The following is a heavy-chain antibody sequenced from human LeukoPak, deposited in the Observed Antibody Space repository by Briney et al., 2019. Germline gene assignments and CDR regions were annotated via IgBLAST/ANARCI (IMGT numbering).Heavy chain of an antibody. CDR1: GFTVSSNY. D-gene: IGHD5-24*01. J-gene: IGHJ6*02. Sequence: KPGGSLRLSCAASGFTVSSNYMSWVRQAPGKGLEWVSSITSSSGYIYYAGSVRGRFSISRDNAKNSLYLQMNSLRAEDTAVYYCARVWEGEEMATSNYYYYGMDVWGQGTTVTVSS. CDR3: ARVWEGEEMATSNYYYYGMDV. CDR2: ITSSSGYI. V-gene: IGHV3-21*01.